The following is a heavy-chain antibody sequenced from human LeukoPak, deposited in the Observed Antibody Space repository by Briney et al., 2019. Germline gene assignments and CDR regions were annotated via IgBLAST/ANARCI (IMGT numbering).Heavy chain of an antibody. V-gene: IGHV1-3*01. CDR2: INAGNGNT. CDR3: AREIQYYSGWFDP. J-gene: IGHJ5*02. Sequence: ASVKVSCKASGYTFTSSAMHWVRQAPGQRLELMGWINAGNGNTKYSQKFQGRVTITRDTSASTAYMELSSLRSEDTAVYYCAREIQYYSGWFDPWGQGTLVTVSS. D-gene: IGHD3-10*01. CDR1: GYTFTSSA.